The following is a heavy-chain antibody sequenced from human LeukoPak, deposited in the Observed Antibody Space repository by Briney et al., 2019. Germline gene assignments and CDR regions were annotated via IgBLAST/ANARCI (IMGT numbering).Heavy chain of an antibody. CDR2: MCYSGNT. CDR1: GDSISSSTYY. J-gene: IGHJ3*02. Sequence: PSETLSLTCTVSGDSISSSTYYWGWIRQPPGKGLEWIGSMCYSGNTYYNPSLKSRVTISVDTSKNHFSLKLTSVTAADTAVYYCARPHYYDSSLAFDIWGQGTMVTVSS. D-gene: IGHD3-22*01. CDR3: ARPHYYDSSLAFDI. V-gene: IGHV4-39*07.